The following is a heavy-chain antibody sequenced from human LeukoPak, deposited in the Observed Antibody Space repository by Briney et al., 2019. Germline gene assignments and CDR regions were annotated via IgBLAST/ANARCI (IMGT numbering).Heavy chain of an antibody. D-gene: IGHD2-2*01. CDR1: GGTISRYY. Sequence: SETLSLTCTVSGGTISRYYWSWIRQPPGKGLEWIAYIDYSGSTNYNPSLKSRLTISLDASKNQFSLKLSSVTAADTAVYYCARTQYCSSTSCYFGYLDYWGQGTLVTVSS. V-gene: IGHV4-59*01. CDR3: ARTQYCSSTSCYFGYLDY. CDR2: IDYSGST. J-gene: IGHJ4*02.